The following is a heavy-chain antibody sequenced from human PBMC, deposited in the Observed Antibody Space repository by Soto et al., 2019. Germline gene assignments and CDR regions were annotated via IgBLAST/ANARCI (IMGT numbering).Heavy chain of an antibody. J-gene: IGHJ5*02. CDR3: AKVIAAAGTGYWFDP. Sequence: EVQLLESGGGLVQPGGSLRLSCAASGFTFSSYAMSWVRQAPGKGQEWVSAISGSGGSTYYADSVKGRFTISRDNSKNTLYLQMNSLRAEDTAGYYCAKVIAAAGTGYWFDPWGQGTLVTVSS. CDR2: ISGSGGST. D-gene: IGHD6-13*01. CDR1: GFTFSSYA. V-gene: IGHV3-23*01.